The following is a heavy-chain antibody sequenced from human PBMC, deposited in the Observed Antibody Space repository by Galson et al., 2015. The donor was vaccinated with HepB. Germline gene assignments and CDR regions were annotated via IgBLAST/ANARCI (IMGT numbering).Heavy chain of an antibody. J-gene: IGHJ4*02. CDR1: GGTFSSYA. Sequence: SVKVSCKASGGTFSSYAISWVRQAPGQGLEWMGGIIPIFGTANYAQKFQGRVTITADESTSTAYMELSSLRSEDTAVYYCAFRLRFLEWLALDYWGQGTRVTVSS. CDR2: IIPIFGTA. CDR3: AFRLRFLEWLALDY. D-gene: IGHD3-3*01. V-gene: IGHV1-69*13.